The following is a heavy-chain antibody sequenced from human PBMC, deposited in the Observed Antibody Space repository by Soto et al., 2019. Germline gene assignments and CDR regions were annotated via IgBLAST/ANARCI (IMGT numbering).Heavy chain of an antibody. CDR2: IIPIFGTA. J-gene: IGHJ6*02. D-gene: IGHD3-16*02. CDR3: ASVIGVHTRFYYYYGMDV. Sequence: GASVKVSCKASGGTFSSYAISWVRQAPGQGLEWMGGIIPIFGTANYAQKFQGRVTITADESTSTAYMELSSLRSEDTAVYYCASVIGVHTRFYYYYGMDVWGQGTTVTVSS. CDR1: GGTFSSYA. V-gene: IGHV1-69*13.